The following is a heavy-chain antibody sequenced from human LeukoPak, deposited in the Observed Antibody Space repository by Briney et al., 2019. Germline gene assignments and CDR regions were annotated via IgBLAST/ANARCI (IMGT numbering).Heavy chain of an antibody. Sequence: ASVKVSCKASGGTFSSYAITWVRQAPGQGLEWMGWISGYNGNPTYAQRVQGRVTITRDTSASTAYMDLSSLRSEDTAVYYCARDLGAVAAHRGDYHYGMDVWGQGTTVTVSS. V-gene: IGHV1-18*01. CDR2: ISGYNGNP. J-gene: IGHJ6*02. CDR3: ARDLGAVAAHRGDYHYGMDV. CDR1: GGTFSSYA. D-gene: IGHD6-19*01.